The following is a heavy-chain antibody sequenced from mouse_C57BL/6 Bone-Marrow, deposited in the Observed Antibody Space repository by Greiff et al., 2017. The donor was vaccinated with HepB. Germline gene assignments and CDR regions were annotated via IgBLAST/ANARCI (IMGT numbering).Heavy chain of an antibody. CDR1: GFSLTSYG. CDR3: AKDGSSSDWYFDV. D-gene: IGHD1-1*01. J-gene: IGHJ1*03. CDR2: IWGDGST. V-gene: IGHV2-3*01. Sequence: VKLVESGPGLVAPSQCLSITCTVSGFSLTSYGVSWVRQPPGTGLEWLGVIWGDGSTNYHSALISRLSISKDNSKSQVFLTLNSLQTDDTATYYCAKDGSSSDWYFDVWGTGTTVTVSS.